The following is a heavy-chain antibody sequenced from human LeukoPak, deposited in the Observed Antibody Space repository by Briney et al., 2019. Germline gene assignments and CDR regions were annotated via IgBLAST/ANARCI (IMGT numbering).Heavy chain of an antibody. Sequence: GGSLRLSCAASGFTFSSYAMSWVRQAPGKGLEWVSAISNSGGRTFYTDSVKGRFTISRDNSKITLYLQMNSLRAEDTAVYYCAKSYNGYESKPDYWGQGTLVTVSS. D-gene: IGHD5-12*01. CDR3: AKSYNGYESKPDY. V-gene: IGHV3-23*01. CDR2: ISNSGGRT. J-gene: IGHJ4*02. CDR1: GFTFSSYA.